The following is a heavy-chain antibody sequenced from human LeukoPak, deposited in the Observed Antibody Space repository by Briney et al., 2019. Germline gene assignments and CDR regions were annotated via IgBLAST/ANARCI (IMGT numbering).Heavy chain of an antibody. D-gene: IGHD3-9*01. CDR1: GFTFDDYA. V-gene: IGHV3-9*01. Sequence: GGSLRLSCAASGFTFDDYAVHWVRQAPGKGLEWVSGISWNSGAIGYADSVKGRFTISRDNAKNSLYLQMNSLGAEDTALYYCAKDILTGYYLAEYGMDVWGQGTTVTVSS. CDR2: ISWNSGAI. J-gene: IGHJ6*02. CDR3: AKDILTGYYLAEYGMDV.